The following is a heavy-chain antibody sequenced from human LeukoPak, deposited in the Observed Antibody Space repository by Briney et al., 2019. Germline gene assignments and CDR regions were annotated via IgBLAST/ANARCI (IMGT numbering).Heavy chain of an antibody. CDR1: GFTFSSYW. J-gene: IGHJ6*03. CDR2: INSDGSST. Sequence: GGSLRLSCAASGFTFSSYWMHWVRQAPGKGLVWVSRINSDGSSTSYADSVKGRFTISRDNSKNSLYLQMNSLRAEDTALYYCAKEGGYSYGYENYYYYMDVWGKGTTVTVSS. CDR3: AKEGGYSYGYENYYYYMDV. D-gene: IGHD5-18*01. V-gene: IGHV3-74*01.